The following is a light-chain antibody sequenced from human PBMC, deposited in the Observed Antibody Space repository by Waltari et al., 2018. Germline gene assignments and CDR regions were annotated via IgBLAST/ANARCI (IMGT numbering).Light chain of an antibody. J-gene: IGLJ2*01. CDR3: CSYAANKVV. V-gene: IGLV2-11*01. Sequence: QSDLTQPRSVSGFPEQSVTISCTGSSGDVGGSTSVSWYQQIPGKAPKLLIYDVSKRPSGVPDRFSGSMSDNTASLTVSGLQAEDEADYFCCSYAANKVVFGGGTRLTVL. CDR1: SGDVGGSTS. CDR2: DVS.